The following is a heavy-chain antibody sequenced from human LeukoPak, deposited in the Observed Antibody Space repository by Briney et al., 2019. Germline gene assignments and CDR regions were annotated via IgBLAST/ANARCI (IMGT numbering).Heavy chain of an antibody. CDR1: GGSISSGGYS. CDR3: ARSFSGDYPDY. J-gene: IGHJ4*02. V-gene: IGHV4-30-2*01. D-gene: IGHD4-17*01. CDR2: IYHSGST. Sequence: SQTLSPTCAVSGGSISSGGYSWSWIRQPPGKGLEWIGYIYHSGSTYYNPSLKSRVTISVDRSKNQFSLKLSSVTAADTAVYYRARSFSGDYPDYWGQGTLVTVSS.